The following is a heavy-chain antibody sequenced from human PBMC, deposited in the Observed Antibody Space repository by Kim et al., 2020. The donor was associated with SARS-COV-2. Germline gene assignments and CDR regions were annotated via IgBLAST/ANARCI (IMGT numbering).Heavy chain of an antibody. CDR2: IKQDGSDK. V-gene: IGHV3-7*01. CDR3: ARLYSSPLPY. J-gene: IGHJ1*01. Sequence: GGSLRLSCAASGFTFSSHWMSWVRQAPGKGLEWVANIKQDGSDKYYVDSVKGRFTISRDNAKNSLYLQMNSLRAEDTAVYYCARLYSSPLPYWGQGTLVT. D-gene: IGHD6-6*01. CDR1: GFTFSSHW.